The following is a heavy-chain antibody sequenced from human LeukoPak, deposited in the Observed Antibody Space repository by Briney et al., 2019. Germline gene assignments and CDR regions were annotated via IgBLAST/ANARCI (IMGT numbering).Heavy chain of an antibody. CDR3: ARAELDYDSSGYYWSWFDP. V-gene: IGHV4-30-4*01. Sequence: SETLSLTCTVSGGSISSGDYYWSWIRQPPGKGLEWIGYIYYSGSTYYNPSLKSRVTISVDTSKNQFSLKLSSVTAADTAVYYCARAELDYDSSGYYWSWFDPWGQGTLVTVSS. D-gene: IGHD3-22*01. CDR1: GGSISSGDYY. CDR2: IYYSGST. J-gene: IGHJ5*02.